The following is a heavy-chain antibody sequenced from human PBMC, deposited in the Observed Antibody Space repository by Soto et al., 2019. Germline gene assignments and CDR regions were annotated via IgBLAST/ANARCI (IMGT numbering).Heavy chain of an antibody. CDR2: TYYRSNWYT. CDR1: GDSVPTNSAT. J-gene: IGHJ5*01. V-gene: IGHV6-1*01. D-gene: IGHD2-8*01. Sequence: QVQLQQSGPGLVKPSQTLSLTCAISGDSVPTNSATWDWIRQSPSRGLEWLGRTYYRSNWYTDYAVSVKGRXPXSXXTSNNQLSLQLNSVTPDDTAVYYCARLIGDSWLDSWGQGTLVTVSS. CDR3: ARLIGDSWLDS.